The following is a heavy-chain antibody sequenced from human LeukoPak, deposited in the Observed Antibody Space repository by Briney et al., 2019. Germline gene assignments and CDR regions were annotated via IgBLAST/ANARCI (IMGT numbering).Heavy chain of an antibody. J-gene: IGHJ4*02. V-gene: IGHV3-21*01. D-gene: IGHD1-1*01. CDR2: ISGSNSYI. CDR1: GFTFSSYT. Sequence: GGSLRLSCAASGFTFSSYTMHWIRQAPGKGLEWVSSISGSNSYIFYADSVKGRFTVSRDNAKDSLYLQMNCLRAEDTAVYYCARALTTLTYEGYWGQGTLVTVSS. CDR3: ARALTTLTYEGY.